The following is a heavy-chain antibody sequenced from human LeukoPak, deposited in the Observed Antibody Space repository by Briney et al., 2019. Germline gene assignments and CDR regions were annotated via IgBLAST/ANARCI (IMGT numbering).Heavy chain of an antibody. V-gene: IGHV3-74*01. CDR1: GFTFKLYW. D-gene: IGHD3-3*01. J-gene: IGHJ4*02. CDR2: INDDGSDT. CDR3: AREEGYDFCFDY. Sequence: GGSLRLSCAASGFTFKLYWMHWVRQVPGKRPVWVSRINDDGSDTIYADSVRGRFTISRDDAKNTVYLQMNNLRAEDTAVYYCAREEGYDFCFDYWGQGTLVTVSS.